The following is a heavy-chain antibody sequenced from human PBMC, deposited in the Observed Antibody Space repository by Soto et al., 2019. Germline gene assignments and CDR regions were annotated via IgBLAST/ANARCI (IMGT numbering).Heavy chain of an antibody. V-gene: IGHV3-23*01. J-gene: IGHJ4*02. CDR3: AKGSLSSGYDWGYYFDY. D-gene: IGHD5-12*01. CDR1: GFTFSSYA. CDR2: ISGSGGST. Sequence: GGSLRLSCAASGFTFSSYAMSWVRQAPGKGLEWVSAISGSGGSTYYADSVKGRFTISRDNSKNTLYLQRNSLRAEDTAVYYCAKGSLSSGYDWGYYFDYWGQGTLVTVSS.